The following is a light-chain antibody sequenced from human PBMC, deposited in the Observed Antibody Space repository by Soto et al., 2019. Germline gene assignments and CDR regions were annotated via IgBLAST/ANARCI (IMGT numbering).Light chain of an antibody. CDR3: CSYARSNSVI. CDR1: SSDVGTYNL. Sequence: QSVLTQPASVSGSPGQSITISCTGTSSDVGTYNLVSWYQQYPGKAPKLMIYEVRKRPSGITDRFSGSKSGNTASLTISGLQVEDEADYDSCSYARSNSVIFGGGTK. J-gene: IGLJ2*01. CDR2: EVR. V-gene: IGLV2-23*02.